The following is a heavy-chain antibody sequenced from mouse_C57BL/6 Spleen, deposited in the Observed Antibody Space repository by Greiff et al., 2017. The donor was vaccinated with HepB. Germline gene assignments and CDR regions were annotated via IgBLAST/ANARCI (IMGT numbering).Heavy chain of an antibody. Sequence: QVQLQQPGTELVKPGASVKLSCKASGYTFTSYWMHWVKQRPGQGLEWIGNINPSNGGTNYNEKFKSKATLTVDKSSSTAYMQLSSLTSEDSAVYYCARSRTYYRHWYFDVWGTGTTVTVSS. V-gene: IGHV1-53*01. CDR3: ARSRTYYRHWYFDV. J-gene: IGHJ1*03. D-gene: IGHD2-14*01. CDR2: INPSNGGT. CDR1: GYTFTSYW.